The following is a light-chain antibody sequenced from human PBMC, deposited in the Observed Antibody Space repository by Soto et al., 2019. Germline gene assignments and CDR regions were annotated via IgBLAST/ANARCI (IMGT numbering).Light chain of an antibody. CDR1: QSISSSY. V-gene: IGKV3-20*01. CDR2: GAS. J-gene: IGKJ2*01. CDR3: QQYASSPYT. Sequence: IVMTQSPATLSVSSGERATLSCRDSQSISSSYLAWYQQKPGQAPRLLIYGASRRATGIPDRFSGRESGTDFTLTITTLEPEDSAVYFCQQYASSPYTFGQGTKVDIK.